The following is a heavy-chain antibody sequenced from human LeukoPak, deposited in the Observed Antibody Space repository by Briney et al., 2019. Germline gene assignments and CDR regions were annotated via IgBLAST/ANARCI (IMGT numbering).Heavy chain of an antibody. CDR3: ARDRAAADLDY. D-gene: IGHD6-13*01. J-gene: IGHJ4*02. CDR2: INSDGSIT. V-gene: IGHV3-74*01. Sequence: QPGGSLRLSCAASGFTFSSYWMHWVRQAPGKGLMWVSRINSDGSITNYADSVKGRFTISRDNSKNTLYLQMNSLRAEDTAVYYCARDRAAADLDYWGQGTLVTVSS. CDR1: GFTFSSYW.